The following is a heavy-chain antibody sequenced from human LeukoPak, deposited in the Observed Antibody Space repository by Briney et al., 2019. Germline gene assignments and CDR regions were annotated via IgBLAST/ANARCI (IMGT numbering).Heavy chain of an antibody. CDR2: IWYDGSNK. J-gene: IGHJ5*01. V-gene: IGHV3-33*01. Sequence: GGSLRLACSASGLTFSSFGRHWLPEPPGKGLDGLAFIWYDGSNKYYDDSVKGRFTISRDNSKNTLYLQMNSLSVEDTAVYYCARDGTVTAGRFDSWGQGTLVPVSS. D-gene: IGHD4-11*01. CDR1: GLTFSSFG. CDR3: ARDGTVTAGRFDS.